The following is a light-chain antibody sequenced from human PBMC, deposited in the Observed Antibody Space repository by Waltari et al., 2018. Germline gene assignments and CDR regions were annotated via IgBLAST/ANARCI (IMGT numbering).Light chain of an antibody. CDR1: TLGSTS. J-gene: IGLJ2*01. Sequence: YVLTQPPSVSVAPGETATITCGGDTLGSTSVHWYHQKPGRAPILVIDYDTDRPSGIPERFSGSNSGNTAILTISGVEAGDEADYYCQVWDDDTDQVIFGGGTKLTVL. V-gene: IGLV3-21*04. CDR2: YDT. CDR3: QVWDDDTDQVI.